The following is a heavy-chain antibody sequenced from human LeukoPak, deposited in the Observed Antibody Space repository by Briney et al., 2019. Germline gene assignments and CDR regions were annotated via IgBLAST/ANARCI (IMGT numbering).Heavy chain of an antibody. J-gene: IGHJ4*02. Sequence: GGSLRLSCAASGFTFSSYAMSWVRQAPGEGLEWVSAISGSGGSTYYAGSVKGRFTISRDNSKNTLYLQMNSLRAEDTAVYYCATERYCSGGSCSNHDYWGQGTLVTVSS. V-gene: IGHV3-23*01. D-gene: IGHD2-15*01. CDR2: ISGSGGST. CDR1: GFTFSSYA. CDR3: ATERYCSGGSCSNHDY.